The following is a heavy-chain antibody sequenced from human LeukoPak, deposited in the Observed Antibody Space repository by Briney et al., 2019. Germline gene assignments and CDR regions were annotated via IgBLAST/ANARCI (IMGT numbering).Heavy chain of an antibody. CDR3: ARGGPLTAMVYYYYYMDV. D-gene: IGHD5-18*01. J-gene: IGHJ6*03. CDR2: INPNSGGT. V-gene: IGHV1-2*02. Sequence: GDSVKFSCKASGYTFTGYYMHWVRQAPGQGLEWMERINPNSGGTNYAQKFQGRVTMTRDTSISTAYMELSRLRSDDTAVYYCARGGPLTAMVYYYYYMDVWGKGTTVTVSS. CDR1: GYTFTGYY.